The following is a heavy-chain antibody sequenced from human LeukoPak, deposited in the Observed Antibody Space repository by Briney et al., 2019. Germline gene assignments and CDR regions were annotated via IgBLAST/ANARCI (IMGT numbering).Heavy chain of an antibody. Sequence: SVKVSCKASGGSFSSYAISWERQAPGQGLEWVGRIIPILGIANYAQKFQGRVTITADKSTSTAYMELSSLRSEDTAVYYCARARGTVTTWWVGWYFDLWGRGNLVTVSS. J-gene: IGHJ2*01. V-gene: IGHV1-69*04. CDR3: ARARGTVTTWWVGWYFDL. CDR1: GGSFSSYA. CDR2: IIPILGIA. D-gene: IGHD4-11*01.